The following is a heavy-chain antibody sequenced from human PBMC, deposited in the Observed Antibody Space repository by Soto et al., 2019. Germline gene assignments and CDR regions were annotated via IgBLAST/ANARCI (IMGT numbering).Heavy chain of an antibody. J-gene: IGHJ6*02. CDR1: GYTFTTYG. V-gene: IGHV1-18*01. Sequence: QVQLVQSGAEVRKPGASVKVSCKASGYTFTTYGISWVRQAPGQGLEWMGWISGYNGHTKYAQKFQGRVTMTTDTYXXTVYMDLRSLRSDDTAVYYCAREGEMPYYYYGLDVWGQGTTVTVSS. D-gene: IGHD3-16*01. CDR2: ISGYNGHT. CDR3: AREGEMPYYYYGLDV.